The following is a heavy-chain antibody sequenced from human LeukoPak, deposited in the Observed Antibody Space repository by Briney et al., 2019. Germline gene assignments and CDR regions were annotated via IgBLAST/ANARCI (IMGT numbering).Heavy chain of an antibody. V-gene: IGHV5-51*01. J-gene: IGHJ4*02. Sequence: GESLKISCKGSGYSFTNYWIGWVRQMPGKGLEWMGIINPGDSDTRYSPSFQGQVTISADKSISTAYLHWSGLKTSDTAMYYCARGMGGYRYDYWGQGTLVTVSS. D-gene: IGHD6-25*01. CDR1: GYSFTNYW. CDR2: INPGDSDT. CDR3: ARGMGGYRYDY.